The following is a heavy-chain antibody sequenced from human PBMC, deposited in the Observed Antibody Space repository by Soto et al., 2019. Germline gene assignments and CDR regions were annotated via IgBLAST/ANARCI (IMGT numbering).Heavy chain of an antibody. CDR2: ISLSGSTI. J-gene: IGHJ4*02. Sequence: PWWSLRLSCSASVFAFSNYEMNWFRQAPGKGLEWVSYISLSGSTIYYADSVKGRFTISRDDAKNSLYLQMDSLRADDTAVYYCARESFSASPNFFDYWGQGTLVTVSS. CDR3: ARESFSASPNFFDY. D-gene: IGHD3-3*02. V-gene: IGHV3-48*03. CDR1: VFAFSNYE.